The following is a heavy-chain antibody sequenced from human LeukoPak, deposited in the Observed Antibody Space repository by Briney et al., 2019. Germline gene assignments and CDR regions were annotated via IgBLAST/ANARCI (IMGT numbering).Heavy chain of an antibody. Sequence: GGSLRLSCAASGFTFSSYGMHWVRQAPGKGLEWVAFIRYDGSNKYYADSVKGRFTISRDNSKNTLYLQMNSLRAEDTAVYYCAKDSGIAAAGWFDPWGQGTLVTVSS. CDR3: AKDSGIAAAGWFDP. CDR2: IRYDGSNK. D-gene: IGHD6-13*01. CDR1: GFTFSSYG. J-gene: IGHJ5*02. V-gene: IGHV3-30*02.